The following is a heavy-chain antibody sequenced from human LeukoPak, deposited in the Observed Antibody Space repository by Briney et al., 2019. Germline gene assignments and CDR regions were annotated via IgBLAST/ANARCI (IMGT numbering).Heavy chain of an antibody. J-gene: IGHJ4*02. V-gene: IGHV3-23*01. CDR2: ISGSGGST. D-gene: IGHD3-10*01. Sequence: GGSLRLSCAASGFTFSSYAMSWVRQAPGKGLEWVSAISGSGGSTYYADSVKGRFTISRDNSKNTLYLQMNSLRAEDTAVYYCAKDSSMVRGVVTDFDYWGQGTLVTVSS. CDR1: GFTFSSYA. CDR3: AKDSSMVRGVVTDFDY.